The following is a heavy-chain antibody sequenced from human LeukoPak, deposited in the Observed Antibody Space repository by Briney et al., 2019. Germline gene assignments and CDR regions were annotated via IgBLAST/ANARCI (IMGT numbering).Heavy chain of an antibody. Sequence: ASVKVSCKASGYTFTSYYMHWVRQAPGQGLEWMGIISPSGGSTSYAQKFQGRVTMTRDTSTSTVYMELSSLRSEDTAVYYCARAAGGYYGSGSSNWFDPWGQGTLVTVSS. CDR2: ISPSGGST. D-gene: IGHD3-10*01. CDR1: GYTFTSYY. CDR3: ARAAGGYYGSGSSNWFDP. J-gene: IGHJ5*02. V-gene: IGHV1-46*01.